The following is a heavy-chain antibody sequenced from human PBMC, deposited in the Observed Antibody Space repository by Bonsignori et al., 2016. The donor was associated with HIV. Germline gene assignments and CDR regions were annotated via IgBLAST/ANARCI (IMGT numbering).Heavy chain of an antibody. V-gene: IGHV4-34*02. CDR3: TRGSEIIWLQFY. CDR1: GGSFSGHY. CDR2: IHRDGVT. J-gene: IGHJ4*02. D-gene: IGHD5-24*01. Sequence: QVQLQQWGPGLLKPSETLSLSCAVKGGSFSGHYSSWIRQSPGKGLEWIGHIHRDGVTTYNASLKSRATMSIDTSKNQFSLKLNSVTAADTGVYYCTRGSEIIWLQFYWGQGSLVTVSS.